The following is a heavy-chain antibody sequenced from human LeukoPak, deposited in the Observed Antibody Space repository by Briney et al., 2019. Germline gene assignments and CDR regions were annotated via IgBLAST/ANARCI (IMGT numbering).Heavy chain of an antibody. J-gene: IGHJ4*02. CDR2: IKQDGSEK. V-gene: IGHV3-7*01. CDR1: GFTFSSYW. D-gene: IGHD1-26*01. CDR3: ARDQGSSGSYSQDY. Sequence: PGGSLRLSCAASGFTFSSYWMSWVRQAPGKGLEWVANIKQDGSEKYYVDSVKGRFTISRDNAKNSLYLQMNSLRAEDTAVYYCARDQGSSGSYSQDYWGQGTLVTVSS.